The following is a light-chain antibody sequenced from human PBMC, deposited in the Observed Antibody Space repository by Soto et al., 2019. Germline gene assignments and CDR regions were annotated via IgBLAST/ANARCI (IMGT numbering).Light chain of an antibody. CDR1: QSISSY. V-gene: IGKV1-39*01. CDR2: AAS. Sequence: DIQMTQSPSSLSASVGDRVTITCRASQSISSYLNWYQQKPGKAPKIXIYAASSLPSGVPSKFCSSGAGPDCTRTISSLQPEDVSTDYCRQSYSTPLTFGGGTKVDIK. J-gene: IGKJ4*01. CDR3: RQSYSTPLT.